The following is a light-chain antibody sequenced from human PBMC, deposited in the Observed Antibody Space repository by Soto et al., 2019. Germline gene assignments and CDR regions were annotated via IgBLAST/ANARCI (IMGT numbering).Light chain of an antibody. CDR1: SSDVGGYNY. Sequence: QSVLTQPASVSGSPGHSITISCTGTSSDVGGYNYVSWYQHHPGKAPKLMIYDVSNRPSGVSNRFSGSKSGNTASLSISGLQPEDEADYYCSSYRTSNTRQIVCGTGTKVTVL. CDR2: DVS. J-gene: IGLJ1*01. V-gene: IGLV2-14*03. CDR3: SSYRTSNTRQIV.